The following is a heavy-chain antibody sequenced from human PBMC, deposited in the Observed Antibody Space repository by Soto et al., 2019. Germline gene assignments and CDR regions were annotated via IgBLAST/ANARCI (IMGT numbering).Heavy chain of an antibody. D-gene: IGHD6-19*01. CDR1: GGSISSSSYY. J-gene: IGHJ5*02. Sequence: QLQLQESGPGLVKPSETLSLTCTVSGGSISSSSYYWGWIRQPPGKGLEWIGSIYYSGSTYYNPSLKSRVTISVDTSKNQFSLKLSSVTAADTAVYYCARHKVEWLGPGDNWFDPWGQGTLVTVSS. CDR3: ARHKVEWLGPGDNWFDP. V-gene: IGHV4-39*01. CDR2: IYYSGST.